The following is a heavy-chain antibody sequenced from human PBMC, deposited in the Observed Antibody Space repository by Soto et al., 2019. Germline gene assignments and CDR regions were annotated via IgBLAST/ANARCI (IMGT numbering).Heavy chain of an antibody. D-gene: IGHD3-10*01. CDR2: IYYSGST. Sequence: PSETLSLTCTVSGGSISSGDYYWSWIRQRPGKGLEWIGYIYYSGSTYYNPSLKSRVTISVDTSKNQFSLKVSSVTAADTAVYYCARDSGSYYTWGQGTLVTVSS. J-gene: IGHJ5*02. CDR3: ARDSGSYYT. V-gene: IGHV4-31*03. CDR1: GGSISSGDYY.